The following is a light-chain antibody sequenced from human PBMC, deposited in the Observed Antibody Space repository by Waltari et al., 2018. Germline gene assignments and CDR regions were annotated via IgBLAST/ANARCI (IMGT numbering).Light chain of an antibody. CDR1: RAIHNF. J-gene: IGKJ4*01. V-gene: IGKV1-33*01. Sequence: DVQMTQYPSALSASVGDRVTITCRASRAIHNFGNWYQQEPGKRPKHLIHEASNSESGVPSRFSGNGSGTHFTLSISSLQPEDRARYYCQQYERLPLAFGGGTTVDIK. CDR2: EAS. CDR3: QQYERLPLA.